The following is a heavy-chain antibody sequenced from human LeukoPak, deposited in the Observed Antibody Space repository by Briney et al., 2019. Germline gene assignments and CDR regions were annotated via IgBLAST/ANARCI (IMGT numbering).Heavy chain of an antibody. D-gene: IGHD3-22*01. V-gene: IGHV1-8*01. J-gene: IGHJ6*03. Sequence: GASVKVSCKASGYTFTSYDMNWVRQATGQGLEWMGLMNPNSGNTGYAQKFQGRVTMTRNTSISTAYMELSCLRSEDTAVYYCARGGTYYYDSSGYYYVPRRDYYMDVWGKGTTVTVSS. CDR1: GYTFTSYD. CDR3: ARGGTYYYDSSGYYYVPRRDYYMDV. CDR2: MNPNSGNT.